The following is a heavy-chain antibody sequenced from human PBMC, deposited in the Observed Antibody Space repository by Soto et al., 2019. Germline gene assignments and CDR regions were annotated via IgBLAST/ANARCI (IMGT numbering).Heavy chain of an antibody. Sequence: ASVKVSCKASGYTFTSYGISWVRQAPGQGLEWMGWISAYNGNTNYAQRLQGRVTMTTDTSTSTGYMELRSLRCDDTDVYYCARALDLVQFSPYYYCIDVWGQGTTVTVSS. J-gene: IGHJ6*02. CDR1: GYTFTSYG. CDR3: ARALDLVQFSPYYYCIDV. CDR2: ISAYNGNT. V-gene: IGHV1-18*01. D-gene: IGHD1-1*01.